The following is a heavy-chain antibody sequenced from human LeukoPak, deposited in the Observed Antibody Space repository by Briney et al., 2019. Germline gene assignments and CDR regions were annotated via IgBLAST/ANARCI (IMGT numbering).Heavy chain of an antibody. CDR1: GFTFSDYW. V-gene: IGHV3-7*01. Sequence: PGGSLRLSCAASGFTFSDYWMTWFRQAPGKGLEWVANIRQDGSEKYHVDSVKGRFTISRDNAKNSVYLQMNSLRAEDTAVYYCARISCSRSSCYGVYDYWGQGSLVTVSS. J-gene: IGHJ4*02. D-gene: IGHD2-15*01. CDR2: IRQDGSEK. CDR3: ARISCSRSSCYGVYDY.